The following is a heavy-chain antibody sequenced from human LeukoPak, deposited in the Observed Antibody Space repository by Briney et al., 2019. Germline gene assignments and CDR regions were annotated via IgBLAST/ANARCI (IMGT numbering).Heavy chain of an antibody. CDR2: INPNSGGT. J-gene: IGHJ4*02. D-gene: IGHD5-12*01. Sequence: ASMKVSCKASGYTFTGYYMHWVRQAPGQGLEWMGWINPNSGGTNYAQKFQGRVTMTRDTSISTAYMELSRLRSDDTAVYYCAPGSDSGYYRVGTYFDYWGQGTLVTVSS. V-gene: IGHV1-2*02. CDR3: APGSDSGYYRVGTYFDY. CDR1: GYTFTGYY.